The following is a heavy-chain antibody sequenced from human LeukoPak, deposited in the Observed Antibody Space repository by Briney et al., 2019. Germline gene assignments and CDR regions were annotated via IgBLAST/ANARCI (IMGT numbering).Heavy chain of an antibody. D-gene: IGHD3-3*01. CDR3: ARDHVTIFGVVTMRYYYMDV. Sequence: GGSLRLSCAASGFTFSSYSMNWVRQAPGKGLEWVSSISSSSSYIYYADSVKGRFTISRDNAKNSLYLQMNSLRAEDTAVYYCARDHVTIFGVVTMRYYYMDVWGKGTTVTVS. V-gene: IGHV3-21*01. CDR2: ISSSSSYI. CDR1: GFTFSSYS. J-gene: IGHJ6*03.